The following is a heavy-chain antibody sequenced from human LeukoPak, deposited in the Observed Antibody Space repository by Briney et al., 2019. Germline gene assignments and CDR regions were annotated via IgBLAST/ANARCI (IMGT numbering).Heavy chain of an antibody. V-gene: IGHV3-23*01. D-gene: IGHD4-17*01. CDR2: ISGSGGST. CDR1: GFTFSSYA. Sequence: GGSLRLSCAASGFTFSSYAMSWVRQAPGKGLEWVSAISGSGGSTYYADSVKGRFTISRDNSKNTLYLQMNSLRAEDTAVYYCARKPLPSVTLDYWGQGTLVTVSS. J-gene: IGHJ4*02. CDR3: ARKPLPSVTLDY.